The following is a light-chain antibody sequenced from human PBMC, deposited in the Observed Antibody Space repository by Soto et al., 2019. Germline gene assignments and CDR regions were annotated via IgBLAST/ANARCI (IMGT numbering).Light chain of an antibody. CDR2: GAS. V-gene: IGKV3-20*01. CDR1: QIIGSAY. Sequence: ETTLTQSPDTLSLSPGEGATLSSRASQIIGSAYLAWYQQKPGQAPRLLIFGASTRATGTPHRFSGSGSGTDFTLTISALESEDVAVYYCQHYGRSPSFGQGTKLEIK. CDR3: QHYGRSPS. J-gene: IGKJ1*01.